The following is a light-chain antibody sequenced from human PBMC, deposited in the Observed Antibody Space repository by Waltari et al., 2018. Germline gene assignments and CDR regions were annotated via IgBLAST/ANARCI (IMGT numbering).Light chain of an antibody. CDR2: QNN. CDR3: QAWDSSPHVV. J-gene: IGLJ2*01. CDR1: KLGDKN. Sequence: SYELTQPPSVSVSPGQTVSITCSGGKLGDKNLCWYQQKPGQSPTLVIYQNNMRPSGIPERFSGSNSGNTATLTISGTQPMDGADYYCQAWDSSPHVVFGGGTKLTVL. V-gene: IGLV3-1*01.